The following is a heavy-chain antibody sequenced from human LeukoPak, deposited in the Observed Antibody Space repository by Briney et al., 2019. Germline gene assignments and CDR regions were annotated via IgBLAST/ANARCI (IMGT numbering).Heavy chain of an antibody. CDR2: FYTSESS. J-gene: IGHJ5*02. V-gene: IGHV4-4*07. CDR1: GGSISSYY. CDR3: ASGYSYGYAQHWFDP. D-gene: IGHD5-18*01. Sequence: SETLSLTCTVSGGSISSYYWSWIRQPAGKGLEWIGRFYTSESSNYNPSLKSRVTISVDTSKNQFSLKLSSVTAADTAVYYCASGYSYGYAQHWFDPWGQGTLVTVSS.